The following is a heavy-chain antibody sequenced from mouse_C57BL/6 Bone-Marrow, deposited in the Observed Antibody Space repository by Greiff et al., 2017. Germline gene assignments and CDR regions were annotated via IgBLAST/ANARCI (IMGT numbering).Heavy chain of an antibody. CDR3: ARIGNYDSAY. CDR2: IYPRSGNT. J-gene: IGHJ3*01. V-gene: IGHV1-81*01. CDR1: GYTFTSYG. Sequence: VQLQQSGAELARPGASVKLSCKASGYTFTSYGISWVKQRTGQGLEWIGEIYPRSGNTYYNEKFKGKATLTADKSSSTAYMELRSLTSEDSAVYFCARIGNYDSAYWGQGTLVTVSA. D-gene: IGHD2-4*01.